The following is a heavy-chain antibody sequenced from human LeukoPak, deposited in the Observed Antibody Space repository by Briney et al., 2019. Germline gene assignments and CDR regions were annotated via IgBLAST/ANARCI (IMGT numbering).Heavy chain of an antibody. CDR2: ISDDGRNK. D-gene: IGHD5-24*01. J-gene: IGHJ6*02. Sequence: GTSLRLSCGASGFVFSGYGMHWVRQVPGKGLEWVAVISDDGRNKDYADSVKGRFTISRDNSKNTLYLQMDSLRAEDTAVYYCAKDWRWHQNTYGMNVWGQGTIVTVSS. V-gene: IGHV3-30*18. CDR3: AKDWRWHQNTYGMNV. CDR1: GFVFSGYG.